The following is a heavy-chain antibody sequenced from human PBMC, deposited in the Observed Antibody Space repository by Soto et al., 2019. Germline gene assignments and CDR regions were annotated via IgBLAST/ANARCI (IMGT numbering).Heavy chain of an antibody. CDR2: IYHSGPT. CDR3: ARRHSSSSAFDP. J-gene: IGHJ5*02. CDR1: GGSIISAGYY. D-gene: IGHD6-13*01. Sequence: SETLTLTCTVSGGSIISAGYYWSWVRQHPGKGLEWMGYIYHSGPTTYNPSLRSRITMSVDTSKYQFSLNLTSVTAADTAVYYCARRHSSSSAFDPWGQGTLVTVSS. V-gene: IGHV4-31*03.